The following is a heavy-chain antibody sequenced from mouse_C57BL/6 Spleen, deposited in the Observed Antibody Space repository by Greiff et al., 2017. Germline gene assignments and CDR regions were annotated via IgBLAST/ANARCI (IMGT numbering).Heavy chain of an antibody. Sequence: QVQLQQPGAELVKPGASVKLSCKASGYTFTSYWMQWVKQRPGQGLEWIGEIDPSDSYTNYNQQFKGKATLTVDTSSSTAYMQLSSLTSEDSAVYYCARKNYGYPYYYAMDYWGQGTSVTVSS. D-gene: IGHD2-2*01. CDR2: IDPSDSYT. V-gene: IGHV1-50*01. CDR3: ARKNYGYPYYYAMDY. J-gene: IGHJ4*01. CDR1: GYTFTSYW.